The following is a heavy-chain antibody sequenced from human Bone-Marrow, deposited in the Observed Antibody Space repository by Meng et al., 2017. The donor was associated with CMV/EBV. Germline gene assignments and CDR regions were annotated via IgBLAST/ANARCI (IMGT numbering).Heavy chain of an antibody. V-gene: IGHV3-11*01. D-gene: IGHD6-13*01. J-gene: IGHJ4*02. CDR3: AKDYWGSSWAFDY. CDR2: ISSSGSTI. CDR1: GFTFSDYY. Sequence: GGSLRLSCAASGFTFSDYYMSWIRQAPGKGLEWVSYISSSGSTIYYADSVKGRFTISRDNAKNSLYLQMNSLRAEDTALYYCAKDYWGSSWAFDYWGQGTLVTVSS.